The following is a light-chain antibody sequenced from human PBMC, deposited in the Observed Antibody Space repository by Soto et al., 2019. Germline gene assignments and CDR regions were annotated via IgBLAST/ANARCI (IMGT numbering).Light chain of an antibody. CDR3: QQYYSTPLT. V-gene: IGKV4-1*01. J-gene: IGKJ4*01. CDR1: LSVCYSSNNKNY. CDR2: WAS. Sequence: GIWQSPYSLTVLLCERVAINCQSILSVCYSSNNKNYLAWYQQKPGQPPKLLIYWASTRESGFPDRFSGSGSGTDFALTLSSLQAQDVAVYYCQQYYSTPLTFGGGTKVDIK.